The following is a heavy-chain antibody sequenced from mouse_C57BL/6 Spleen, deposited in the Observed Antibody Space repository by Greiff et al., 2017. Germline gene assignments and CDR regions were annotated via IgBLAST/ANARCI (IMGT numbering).Heavy chain of an antibody. Sequence: VQLQQSGAELAKPGASVKLSCKASGYTFTSYWMHWVKQRPGKGLEWIGQIYPGDGDTNYNGKFKGKATLTADKSSSPAYMQLSSLTSEDSAVYFCARSFTTVGDYWGQGTTLTVSS. J-gene: IGHJ2*01. D-gene: IGHD1-1*01. V-gene: IGHV1-80*01. CDR2: IYPGDGDT. CDR1: GYTFTSYW. CDR3: ARSFTTVGDY.